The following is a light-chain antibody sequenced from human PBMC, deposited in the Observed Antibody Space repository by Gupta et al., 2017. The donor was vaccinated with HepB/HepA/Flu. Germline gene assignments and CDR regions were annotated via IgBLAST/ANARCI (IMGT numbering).Light chain of an antibody. CDR3: QQYDNVLLT. Sequence: DIQMTQSPSSLSASVGDRVTITCQASQDITTYLNWYQQKPGQAPKLLIYDASNLQSGVPSRFSGSGSGTEFTFTIRSLRPEDIATYYCQQYDNVLLTFGRGTKVEI. V-gene: IGKV1-33*01. J-gene: IGKJ4*01. CDR2: DAS. CDR1: QDITTY.